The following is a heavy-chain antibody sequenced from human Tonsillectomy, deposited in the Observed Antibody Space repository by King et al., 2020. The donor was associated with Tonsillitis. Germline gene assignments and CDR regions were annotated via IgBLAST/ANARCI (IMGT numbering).Heavy chain of an antibody. CDR1: GFTVSSNY. V-gene: IGHV3-53*01. D-gene: IGHD6-13*01. CDR3: ARYDRLYSSSWYY. Sequence: VQLVESGGGLIQPGGSLRLSCAASGFTVSSNYMSWVRQAPGKGLEWVSVIYSGGSTYYADSVKGRFTISRDNSKNTLYLQMNSLRAEDTAVYYCARYDRLYSSSWYYWGQGTLVTVSS. J-gene: IGHJ4*02. CDR2: IYSGGST.